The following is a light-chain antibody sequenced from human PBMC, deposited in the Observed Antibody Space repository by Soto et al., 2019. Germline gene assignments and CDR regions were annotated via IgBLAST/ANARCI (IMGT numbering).Light chain of an antibody. CDR3: QQSYSTPFT. J-gene: IGKJ3*01. Sequence: DLQMTQSPSSLSASVGDRVTITCRASQSISSYLNWYQQKPGKAPKLLIYAASSLQSGVPSRFSGSGSGTDLTLTISSLHPEDFATYYCQQSYSTPFTFGPGTKVDI. CDR2: AAS. V-gene: IGKV1-39*01. CDR1: QSISSY.